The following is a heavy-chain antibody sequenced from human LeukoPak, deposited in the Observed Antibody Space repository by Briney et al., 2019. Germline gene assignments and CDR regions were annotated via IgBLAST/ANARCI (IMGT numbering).Heavy chain of an antibody. CDR2: INHSGST. Sequence: PSETLSLTCAVYGGSFSGYYWSWIRQPPGKGLEWIGEINHSGSTNYNPSLKSRVTISVDTSKNQFSLKLSSVTAADTAVYYCARVARLTYYYYYYMDVWGKGTTVTVSS. CDR3: ARVARLTYYYYYYMDV. J-gene: IGHJ6*03. CDR1: GGSFSGYY. V-gene: IGHV4-34*01. D-gene: IGHD2-21*01.